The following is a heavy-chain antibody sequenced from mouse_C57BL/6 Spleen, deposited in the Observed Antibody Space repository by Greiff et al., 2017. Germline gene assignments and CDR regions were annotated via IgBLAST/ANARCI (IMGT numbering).Heavy chain of an antibody. D-gene: IGHD1-1*01. J-gene: IGHJ4*01. V-gene: IGHV2-2*01. CDR2: IWSGGST. CDR1: GFSLTSYG. Sequence: VQRVESGPGLVQPSQSLSITCTVSGFSLTSYGVHWVRQSPGKGLEWLGVIWSGGSTDYNAAFISRLSISKDNSKSQVFFKMNSLQADDTAIYYCARRGYYGSSYDGYAMDYWGQGTSVTVSS. CDR3: ARRGYYGSSYDGYAMDY.